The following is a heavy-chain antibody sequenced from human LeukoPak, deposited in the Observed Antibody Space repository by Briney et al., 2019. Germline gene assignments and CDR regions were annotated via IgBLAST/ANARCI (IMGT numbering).Heavy chain of an antibody. D-gene: IGHD5-24*01. CDR3: ARDSSRWLQSRTFDY. V-gene: IGHV3-30*04. CDR1: GFTFSSYA. Sequence: GRSLRLSCAAPGFTFSSYAMHWVRQAPGKGLEWVAVISYDGSNKYYADSVKGRFTISRDNSKNTLYLQMNSLRAEDTAVYYCARDSSRWLQSRTFDYWGQGTLVTVSS. CDR2: ISYDGSNK. J-gene: IGHJ4*02.